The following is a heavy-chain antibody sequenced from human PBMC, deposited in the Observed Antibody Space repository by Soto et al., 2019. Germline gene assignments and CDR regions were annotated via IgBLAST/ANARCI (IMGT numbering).Heavy chain of an antibody. D-gene: IGHD3-16*01. J-gene: IGHJ4*02. CDR2: ISGSGGST. CDR3: AKDRLAGGFDY. CDR1: GFTFSSYG. V-gene: IGHV3-23*01. Sequence: PGGSLRLSCAASGFTFSSYGMHWVRQAPGKGLEWVSAISGSGGSTYYADSVKGRFTISRDNSKNTLYLQMNSLRADDTAVYYCAKDRLAGGFDYWGQGTLVTVSS.